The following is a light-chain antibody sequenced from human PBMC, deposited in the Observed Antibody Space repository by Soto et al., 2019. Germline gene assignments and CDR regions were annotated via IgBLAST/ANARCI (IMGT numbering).Light chain of an antibody. CDR2: GAS. CDR1: QSVSSSY. V-gene: IGKV3-20*01. J-gene: IGKJ5*01. CDR3: QQYGSSPRGT. Sequence: EIVMTQSPGTLSVSPGERATLSCRASQSVSSSYLAWYQQKPGQAPRLLIYGASSRATGIPDRFSGSGSGTDFILTISRLEPEDFAVYYCQQYGSSPRGTFGQGTRLEIK.